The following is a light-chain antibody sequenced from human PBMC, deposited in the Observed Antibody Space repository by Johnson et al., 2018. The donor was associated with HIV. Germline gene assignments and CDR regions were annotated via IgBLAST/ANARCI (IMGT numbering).Light chain of an antibody. CDR2: ENN. V-gene: IGLV1-51*02. CDR3: GTWDNSLIPVYV. Sequence: QSVLTQPPSVSAAPGQKVTISCSGSSSNIGNNYVSWYQQLPGTAPKLLIYENNKRPSGIPDRFSGSKSGTSATLGITGLQTGAEADYYCGTWDNSLIPVYVFGTATRVSVL. CDR1: SSNIGNNY. J-gene: IGLJ1*01.